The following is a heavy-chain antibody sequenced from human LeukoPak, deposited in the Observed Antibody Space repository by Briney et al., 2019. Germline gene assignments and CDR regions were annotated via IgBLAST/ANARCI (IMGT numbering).Heavy chain of an antibody. CDR3: ASGRFLEWLSTPPAFDI. D-gene: IGHD3-3*01. Sequence: SETLSLTCTVSGGSISSGSYYWSWIRQPAGKGLEWIGRIYTRGSTNYNPSLKSRVTISVDTSKNQFSLKLSSVTAADSAVYYCASGRFLEWLSTPPAFDIWGQGTMVTVSS. J-gene: IGHJ3*02. CDR1: GGSISSGSYY. CDR2: IYTRGST. V-gene: IGHV4-61*02.